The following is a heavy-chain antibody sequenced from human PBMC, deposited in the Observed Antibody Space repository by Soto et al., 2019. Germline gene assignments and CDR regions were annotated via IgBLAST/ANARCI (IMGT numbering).Heavy chain of an antibody. J-gene: IGHJ6*02. V-gene: IGHV1-69*06. D-gene: IGHD2-2*01. CDR3: ARANYQLYGMDV. CDR2: IIPIFGTA. Sequence: QLQLVQSGAEVKKPGSSVKFSCKASGGTFSSYAISWVRQAPGQGLGWMGGIIPIFGTANYAQKFQGSVTITADKSTSTAYMELSSLRSEDTAVYYCARANYQLYGMDVWGQGTTVTVSS. CDR1: GGTFSSYA.